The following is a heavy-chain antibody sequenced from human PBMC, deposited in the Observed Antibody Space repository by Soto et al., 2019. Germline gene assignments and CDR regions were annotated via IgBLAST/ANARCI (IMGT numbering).Heavy chain of an antibody. CDR1: GGSISSYY. V-gene: IGHV4-59*01. CDR2: IYYSGST. Sequence: SETLSLTCTVSGGSISSYYWSWIRQPPGKGLEWIGYIYYSGSTNYNPSLKSRVTISVDTSKNQFSLKLSSVTAADTAVYYCARASRDTAMPNLDYWGQGTLVTISS. CDR3: ARASRDTAMPNLDY. D-gene: IGHD5-18*01. J-gene: IGHJ4*02.